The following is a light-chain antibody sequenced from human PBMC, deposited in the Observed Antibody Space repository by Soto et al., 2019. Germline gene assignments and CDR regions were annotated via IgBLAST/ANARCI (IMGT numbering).Light chain of an antibody. CDR1: QSVGNY. Sequence: IVMSHSLAAVSVYKGERATLSCRASQSVGNYLAWYQQNPGQAPRLLIYGASNRATGIPDRFSGSGSGTDFTLTISRLEPEDFAVYYCQQYGSSGAFGQWT. V-gene: IGKV3-20*01. CDR2: GAS. CDR3: QQYGSSGA. J-gene: IGKJ1*01.